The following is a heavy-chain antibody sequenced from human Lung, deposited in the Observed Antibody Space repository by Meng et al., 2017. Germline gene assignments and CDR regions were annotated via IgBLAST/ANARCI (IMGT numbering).Heavy chain of an antibody. D-gene: IGHD1-26*01. Sequence: ESLKISCEASGFPFSSHTMNWVRQAPGKGLEWVSCITSSSGYRHYADSVRGRFTISRDNAKNSLYLQMNSLRVEDTAEYYCASLPDTREYWGQGTLVTVSS. CDR3: ASLPDTREY. V-gene: IGHV3-21*01. J-gene: IGHJ4*02. CDR2: ITSSSGYR. CDR1: GFPFSSHT.